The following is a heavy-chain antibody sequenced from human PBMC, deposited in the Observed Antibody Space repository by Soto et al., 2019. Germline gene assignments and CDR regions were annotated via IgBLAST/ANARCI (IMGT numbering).Heavy chain of an antibody. V-gene: IGHV1-69*02. D-gene: IGHD3-3*02. CDR2: VNPIVSMS. CDR3: ARGPDLAGYFDD. J-gene: IGHJ4*02. Sequence: GASVKVSCKASGDTFSFYTINWVRQAPGLGLEWMGRVNPIVSMSNYAQKFQGRVTITADKSTNTAYMQLSSLRSEDTAIYYFARGPDLAGYFDDWGKGTLVTVSS. CDR1: GDTFSFYT.